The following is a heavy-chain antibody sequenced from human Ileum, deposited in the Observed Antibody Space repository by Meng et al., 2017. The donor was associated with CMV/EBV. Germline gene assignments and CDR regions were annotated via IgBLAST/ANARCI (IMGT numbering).Heavy chain of an antibody. CDR3: ARDPGCDDDRCYGIGWDL. CDR2: IKLDSGRT. D-gene: IGHD5-18*01. CDR1: GFTFTGYY. Sequence: ASVKVSCKSSGFTFTGYYMHWLRQAPGQGLEWVGWIKLDSGRTDYAQKFQGRVTLTRDTSINTAYMELNMLRHDDTAVYYGARDPGCDDDRCYGIGWDLWGQGTLVTVSS. V-gene: IGHV1-2*02. J-gene: IGHJ5*02.